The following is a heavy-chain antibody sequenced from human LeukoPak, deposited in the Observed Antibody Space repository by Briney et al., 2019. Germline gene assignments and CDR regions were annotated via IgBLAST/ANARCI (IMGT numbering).Heavy chain of an antibody. D-gene: IGHD3-10*01. J-gene: IGHJ4*02. CDR1: GYSFATYW. V-gene: IGHV5-51*01. Sequence: EESLKISCKGSGYSFATYWIGWVRQMPGKSLEWMGIIYPGDSDTRYSPSFQGQVTISADKSISTAYLQWSSLKASDTAMYYCARHPRITMVRGDTGRYYFDYWGQGTLVTVSS. CDR2: IYPGDSDT. CDR3: ARHPRITMVRGDTGRYYFDY.